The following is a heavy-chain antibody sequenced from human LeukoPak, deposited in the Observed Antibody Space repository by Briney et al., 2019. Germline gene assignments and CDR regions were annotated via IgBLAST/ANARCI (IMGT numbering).Heavy chain of an antibody. CDR1: GYTFTSNY. Sequence: ASVKVSCKASGYTFTSNYIHWVRQAPGQGLEWMGMIYPRDGSTSYAQKFQGRVTVTRDTSASTVHMELSGLRSEDTAVYYCARDQEGFDYWGQGTLVTVSS. J-gene: IGHJ4*02. V-gene: IGHV1-46*01. CDR2: IYPRDGST. CDR3: ARDQEGFDY.